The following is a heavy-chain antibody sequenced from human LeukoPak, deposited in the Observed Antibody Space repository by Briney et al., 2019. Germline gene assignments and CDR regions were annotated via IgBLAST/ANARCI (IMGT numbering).Heavy chain of an antibody. CDR1: GYTFTSNY. Sequence: ASVKVSCKASGYTFTSNYIHWVRQAPGQGLEWMGMIYPRDGSTSYAQKFQGRVTVTRDTSASTVHMELSGLRSEDTAVYYCARDQEGFDYWGQGTLVTVSS. J-gene: IGHJ4*02. V-gene: IGHV1-46*01. CDR2: IYPRDGST. CDR3: ARDQEGFDY.